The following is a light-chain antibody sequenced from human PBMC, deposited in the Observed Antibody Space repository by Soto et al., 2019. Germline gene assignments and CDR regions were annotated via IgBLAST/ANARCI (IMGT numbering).Light chain of an antibody. J-gene: IGKJ1*01. CDR2: WAS. V-gene: IGKV4-1*01. CDR3: QQYYSSPRT. CDR1: QTILSSSNNRNC. Sequence: DIVMTQSPDSLAVSLGERATIDCRSSQTILSSSNNRNCLAWYQQKPGQPPKLLVYWASTRESGVPDRFSGSGSGTDFTLTISSLQAEDVAVYFCQQYYSSPRTFDQGTKVEIK.